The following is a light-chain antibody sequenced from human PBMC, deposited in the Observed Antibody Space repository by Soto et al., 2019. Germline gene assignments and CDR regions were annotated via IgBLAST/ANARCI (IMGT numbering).Light chain of an antibody. CDR2: EVS. Sequence: QSALTQPASVSGFLGQSITISCTGTSNDVGAYNYVSWYQHYPGKAPKLLIYEVSNRPSGVSNRFSGSKSVNTASLTISGLQTDDEADYYCNAYTRTSTVVFGGGTKLTVL. CDR1: SNDVGAYNY. J-gene: IGLJ3*02. CDR3: NAYTRTSTVV. V-gene: IGLV2-14*01.